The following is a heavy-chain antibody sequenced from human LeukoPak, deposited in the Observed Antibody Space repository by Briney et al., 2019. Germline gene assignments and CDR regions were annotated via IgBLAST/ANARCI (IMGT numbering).Heavy chain of an antibody. Sequence: PSETLSLTCTASGGSISNTVYFWGWIRQPPGKGLEWIASIHYSGTTYYNPSLKSRVTISVDTSKNQFSLNLSSVTAADTAVYYCGRDSSGDYWGQGTLVTVSS. D-gene: IGHD3-22*01. CDR1: GGSISNTVYF. CDR3: GRDSSGDY. V-gene: IGHV4-39*01. CDR2: IHYSGTT. J-gene: IGHJ4*02.